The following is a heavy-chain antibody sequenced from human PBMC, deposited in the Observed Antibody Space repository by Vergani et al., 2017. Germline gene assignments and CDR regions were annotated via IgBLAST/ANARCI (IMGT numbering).Heavy chain of an antibody. CDR1: GGSISRYY. D-gene: IGHD6-13*01. J-gene: IGHJ4*02. CDR3: ARDRSTAGGLDY. Sequence: QVQLQESGPGLVKPSETLSLTCTVSGGSISRYYWSWIRQPPGKGLEWIGYIYYSGSTNYNPSLKSRVTISVDTSKNQFSLKLSSVTAADTAVYYCARDRSTAGGLDYWGQGTLVTVSS. V-gene: IGHV4-59*01. CDR2: IYYSGST.